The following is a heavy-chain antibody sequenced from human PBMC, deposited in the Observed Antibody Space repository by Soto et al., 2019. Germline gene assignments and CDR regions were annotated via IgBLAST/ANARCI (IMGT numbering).Heavy chain of an antibody. Sequence: EVQLVESGGGLVKPGGSLRLSCAASGFTFSSYSMNWVRQAPGKGLEWVSSISSSSGNIYYADSVRGRFTISRDNAKNSLYLQMSSLRAEDTAVYYCARDLLGYSYETGWGQGTLVTVSS. V-gene: IGHV3-21*01. CDR2: ISSSSGNI. D-gene: IGHD5-18*01. J-gene: IGHJ4*02. CDR3: ARDLLGYSYETG. CDR1: GFTFSSYS.